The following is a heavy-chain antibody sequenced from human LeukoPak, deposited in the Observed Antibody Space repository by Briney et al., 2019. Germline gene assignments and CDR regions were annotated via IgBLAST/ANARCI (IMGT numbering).Heavy chain of an antibody. CDR1: GGSISSGSYY. Sequence: PSQTLSLTCTVSGGSISSGSYYWSWIRQPAGQGLEYIGRMYTSGSTNYNPSLKSRVTISVDTSKNQFSLKLSSVTAADTAVYYCARFDLTRLGEYYMDVWGKGTTVTVSS. CDR2: MYTSGST. V-gene: IGHV4-61*02. D-gene: IGHD3-16*01. CDR3: ARFDLTRLGEYYMDV. J-gene: IGHJ6*03.